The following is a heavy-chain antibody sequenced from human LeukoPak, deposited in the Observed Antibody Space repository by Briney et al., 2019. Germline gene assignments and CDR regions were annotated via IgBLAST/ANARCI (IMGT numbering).Heavy chain of an antibody. Sequence: SETLSVTCIDTLGSLSAYHCSGIRQPPGKGLEWIGYIHYSGTTNHYPSLKSRVTIALGTSKNQFSLKLNSVTAADTAVYYCARFGTSSSRFFAQWGQGTLVTVSS. CDR1: LGSLSAYH. V-gene: IGHV4-59*01. D-gene: IGHD6-6*01. J-gene: IGHJ4*02. CDR2: IHYSGTT. CDR3: ARFGTSSSRFFAQ.